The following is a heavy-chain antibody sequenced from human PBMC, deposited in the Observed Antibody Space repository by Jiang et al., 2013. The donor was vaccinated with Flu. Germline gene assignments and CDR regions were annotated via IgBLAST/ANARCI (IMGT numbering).Heavy chain of an antibody. CDR3: ARDSTMVRGVIIYYYGMDV. D-gene: IGHD3-10*01. J-gene: IGHJ6*02. V-gene: IGHV7-4-1*01. CDR2: INTNTGNP. Sequence: MNWVRQAPGQGLEWMGWINTNTGNPTYAQGFTGRFVFSLDTSVSTAYLQICSLKAEDTAVYYCARDSTMVRGVIIYYYGMDVWGQGTTVTVSS.